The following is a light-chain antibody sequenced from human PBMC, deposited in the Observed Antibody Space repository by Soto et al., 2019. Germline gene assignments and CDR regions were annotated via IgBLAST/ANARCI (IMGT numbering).Light chain of an antibody. V-gene: IGKV1-5*01. J-gene: IGKJ5*01. CDR1: QDISRW. CDR3: QQYNSYPPT. Sequence: NQMTQSAATLSASVXXRFSITFRASQDISRWLAWYQQKPGKAPKVLIWDASSLQRGVPSRFTGSGSGTEFTLTISSLQPEDFATYYCQQYNSYPPTFGQGTRLEIK. CDR2: DAS.